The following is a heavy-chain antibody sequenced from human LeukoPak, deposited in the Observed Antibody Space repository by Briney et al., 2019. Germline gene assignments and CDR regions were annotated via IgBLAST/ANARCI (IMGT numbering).Heavy chain of an antibody. J-gene: IGHJ1*01. D-gene: IGHD3-10*01. CDR3: TTDDYYGSGSYFLYEYLNQ. CDR2: IRYDGSNK. CDR1: GFTFSSYG. Sequence: GGSLRLSCAASGFTFSSYGMHWVRQAPGKGLEWVAFIRYDGSNKYYADSVKGRFTISRGNSKNTLYLQMNSLKTDDTAVYYCTTDDYYGSGSYFLYEYLNQWGQGTLVTVSS. V-gene: IGHV3-30*02.